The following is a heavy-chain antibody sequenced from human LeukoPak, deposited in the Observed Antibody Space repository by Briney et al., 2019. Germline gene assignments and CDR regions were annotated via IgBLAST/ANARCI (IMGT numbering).Heavy chain of an antibody. CDR2: IWFDGKNE. J-gene: IGHJ3*02. V-gene: IGHV3-33*03. CDR1: GFILNSYG. CDR3: AKDSRAGGDAFDI. Sequence: PGGSLRLSCAASGFILNSYGMHWVRQAPGKGLEWVADIWFDGKNEHLADSVKGRFAISRDNSKNTVYLQMNSLRAEDTAVYYCAKDSRAGGDAFDIWGQGTMVTVSS. D-gene: IGHD3-10*01.